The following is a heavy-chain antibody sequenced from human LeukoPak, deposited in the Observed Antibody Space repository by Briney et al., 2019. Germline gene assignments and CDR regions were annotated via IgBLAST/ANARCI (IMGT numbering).Heavy chain of an antibody. CDR3: ASAYYYGSSWFDP. V-gene: IGHV4-31*03. Sequence: SQTLSLTCTVSGGSISSGGYYWSWIRQHPGKGLEWIGYNYYSGSTYYNPSLKSRVTISVDTSKYQFSLKLSSVTAADTAVYYCASAYYYGSSWFDPWGQGTLVTVSS. J-gene: IGHJ5*02. D-gene: IGHD3-10*01. CDR1: GGSISSGGYY. CDR2: NYYSGST.